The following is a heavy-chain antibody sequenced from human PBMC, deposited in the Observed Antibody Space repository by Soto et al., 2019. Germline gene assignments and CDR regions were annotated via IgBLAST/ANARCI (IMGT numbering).Heavy chain of an antibody. CDR3: ARVGSGSYGGSSDYYYYYMDV. CDR1: GYTFTSYA. D-gene: IGHD3-10*01. CDR2: INAGNGNT. Sequence: ASVKVSCKASGYTFTSYAMHWVRQAPGQRLEWMGWINAGNGNTKYSQKFQGGVTITRDTSASTAYMELSSLRSEDTAVYYCARVGSGSYGGSSDYYYYYMDVWRRGTTVTVS. J-gene: IGHJ6*03. V-gene: IGHV1-3*01.